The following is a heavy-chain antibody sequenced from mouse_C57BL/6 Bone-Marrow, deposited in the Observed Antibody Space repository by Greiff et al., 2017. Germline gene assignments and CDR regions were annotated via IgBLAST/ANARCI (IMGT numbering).Heavy chain of an antibody. Sequence: VQLQQSGAELMKPGASVKLSCKATGYTFTGYWIEWVKQRPGHGLEWIGEILPGSGSTTYNEKFKGKATFTADTSSNTAYMQLSSLTSEDSAIYYCARGGSSYDYAMDYWGQGTSVTVSS. CDR1: GYTFTGYW. D-gene: IGHD1-1*01. CDR2: ILPGSGST. V-gene: IGHV1-9*01. CDR3: ARGGSSYDYAMDY. J-gene: IGHJ4*01.